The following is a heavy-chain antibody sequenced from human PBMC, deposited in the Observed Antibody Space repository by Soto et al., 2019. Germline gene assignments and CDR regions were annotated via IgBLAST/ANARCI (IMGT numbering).Heavy chain of an antibody. J-gene: IGHJ4*02. V-gene: IGHV3-74*01. CDR3: ARGAFRQQLVRRGIDY. CDR2: INSDGSST. Sequence: GGSLRLSCAASGFTFSSYWMHWVRQAPGKGLVWVSRINSDGSSTSYADSVKGRFTISRDNSKNTLYLQMNSLRAEDTAVYYCARGAFRQQLVRRGIDYWGQGTLVTVSS. CDR1: GFTFSSYW. D-gene: IGHD6-13*01.